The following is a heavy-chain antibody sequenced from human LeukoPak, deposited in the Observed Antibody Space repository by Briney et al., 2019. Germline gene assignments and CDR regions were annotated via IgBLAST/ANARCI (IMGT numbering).Heavy chain of an antibody. J-gene: IGHJ4*02. CDR1: GFTFNTYT. V-gene: IGHV3-30-3*01. Sequence: GGSLRLSCAASGFTFNTYTMNWVRQAPGKGLEWVAVISYDGSNKYYADSVKGRFTISRDNSKNTLYLQMNSLRAEDTAVYYCARDEYYDSSGYSVYWGQGTLVTVSS. CDR2: ISYDGSNK. CDR3: ARDEYYDSSGYSVY. D-gene: IGHD3-22*01.